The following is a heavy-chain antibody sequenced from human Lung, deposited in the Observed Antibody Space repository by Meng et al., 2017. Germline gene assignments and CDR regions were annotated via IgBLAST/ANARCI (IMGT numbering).Heavy chain of an antibody. J-gene: IGHJ4*02. CDR1: GGSFSDYY. V-gene: IGHV4-34*01. CDR3: ARGPTTMAHDFDY. D-gene: IGHD4-11*01. Sequence: GQFQQWGAGLLKLSETLSLTCVVSGGSFSDYYWSWIRQPPGKGLEWIGEINHSGSTNYNPSIESRATISVDTSQNNLSLKLSSVTAADSAVYYCARGPTTMAHDFDYWGQGTLVTVSS. CDR2: INHSGST.